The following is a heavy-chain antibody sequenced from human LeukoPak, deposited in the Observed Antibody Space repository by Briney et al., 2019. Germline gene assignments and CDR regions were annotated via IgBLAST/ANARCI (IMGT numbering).Heavy chain of an antibody. CDR2: ISGSSAYI. CDR3: ARGFPYFDY. Sequence: GGSLRLSCAASGFIFSSYSMNWVRQAPRKGLEWVSSISGSSAYIYYADSVKGRFTISRDSAKNSLYLQMNSLGAEDTAVYYCARGFPYFDYWGQGTLVTVSS. D-gene: IGHD2-21*01. CDR1: GFIFSSYS. V-gene: IGHV3-21*01. J-gene: IGHJ4*02.